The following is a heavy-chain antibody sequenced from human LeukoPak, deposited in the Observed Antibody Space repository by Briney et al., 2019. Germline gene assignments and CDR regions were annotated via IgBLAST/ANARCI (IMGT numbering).Heavy chain of an antibody. D-gene: IGHD3-22*01. CDR3: ARDRSSGYYGIDY. CDR2: IKQDGSEK. J-gene: IGHJ4*02. Sequence: GGSLRLSCAASRFTFSSYWMSWVRQAPGKGLEWVANIKQDGSEKYYVDSVKGRFTISRDNAKNSLYLQMNSLRAEDTAVYYCARDRSSGYYGIDYWGQGTLVTVSS. CDR1: RFTFSSYW. V-gene: IGHV3-7*01.